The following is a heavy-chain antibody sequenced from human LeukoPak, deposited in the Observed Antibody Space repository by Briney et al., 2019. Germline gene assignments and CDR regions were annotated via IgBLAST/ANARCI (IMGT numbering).Heavy chain of an antibody. D-gene: IGHD5-18*01. J-gene: IGHJ4*02. Sequence: ASVKVSCKASGYTFTSYYMHWVRQAPGQGLEWMGIINPSGGSTSYAQKFQGRVTMTRDTSTSTVYMELSSPRSEDTAVYYCGRDSSLGYSYAIDWGQGTLVTVSS. CDR1: GYTFTSYY. CDR3: GRDSSLGYSYAID. CDR2: INPSGGST. V-gene: IGHV1-46*01.